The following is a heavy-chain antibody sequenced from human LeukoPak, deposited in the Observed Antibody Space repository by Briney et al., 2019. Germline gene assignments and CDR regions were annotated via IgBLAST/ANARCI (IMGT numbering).Heavy chain of an antibody. CDR1: GYTFTGYY. CDR3: ARGAGIAVAGPGAFDI. V-gene: IGHV1-2*02. Sequence: ASVKVSCKASGYTFTGYYMDWVRQAPGQGLEWMGWINPNSGGTNYAQKFQGRVTMTRDTSISTAYMELSRLRSDDTAVYYCARGAGIAVAGPGAFDIWGQGTMVTVSS. D-gene: IGHD6-19*01. J-gene: IGHJ3*02. CDR2: INPNSGGT.